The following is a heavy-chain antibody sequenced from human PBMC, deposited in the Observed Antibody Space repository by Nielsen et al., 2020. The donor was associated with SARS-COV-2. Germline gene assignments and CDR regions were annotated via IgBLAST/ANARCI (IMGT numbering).Heavy chain of an antibody. CDR2: INWNGGST. V-gene: IGHV3-20*04. D-gene: IGHD7-27*01. J-gene: IGHJ4*02. Sequence: GESLKISCAASGFTFDDYGMSWVRQAPGKGLEWVSGINWNGGSTGYADSVKGRFTISRDNSVKMVFLQMNSLGAEDTAIYYCVKGYSKNWGDYWGQGALVTVSS. CDR3: VKGYSKNWGDY. CDR1: GFTFDDYG.